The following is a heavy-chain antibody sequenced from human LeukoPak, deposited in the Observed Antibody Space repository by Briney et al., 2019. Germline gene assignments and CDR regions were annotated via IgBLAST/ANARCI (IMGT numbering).Heavy chain of an antibody. CDR3: SKISIGHLRYFDL. D-gene: IGHD3-22*01. V-gene: IGHV3-30*18. J-gene: IGHJ2*01. Sequence: GGTLRLSCAASVFIFNSYGMHCVREAPGKGLEWGALISYDGSEKNYADSVKGRFTISRDIYKSTLYLQMNSLRAEDTAVYYCSKISIGHLRYFDLWGRGILVTVSS. CDR2: ISYDGSEK. CDR1: VFIFNSYG.